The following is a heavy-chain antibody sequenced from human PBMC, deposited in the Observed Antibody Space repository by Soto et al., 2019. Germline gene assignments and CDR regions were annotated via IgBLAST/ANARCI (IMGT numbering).Heavy chain of an antibody. Sequence: SDTLSLSSTLSGGSISISSYSLGWIRQPPGRGLEWIGSIYYSGSTYYNPSLKSRVTISVDTSKNQFSLRLSSVTAADTAVYYCARIRDGYTNWYFDLWGRGTLVTVSS. J-gene: IGHJ2*01. CDR1: GGSISISSYS. V-gene: IGHV4-39*01. CDR3: ARIRDGYTNWYFDL. CDR2: IYYSGST. D-gene: IGHD5-12*01.